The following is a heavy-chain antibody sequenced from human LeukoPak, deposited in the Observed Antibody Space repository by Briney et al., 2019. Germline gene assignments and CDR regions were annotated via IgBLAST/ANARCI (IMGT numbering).Heavy chain of an antibody. CDR3: AKEVRRDAFDI. CDR2: ISSSSSYI. J-gene: IGHJ3*02. Sequence: GGSLRLSCAASGFTFSSYSMNWVRQAPGKGVEWVSSISSSSSYIYYADSVKGRFTISRDNTKNTLFLQMNSLRAEDTAVYYCAKEVRRDAFDIWGQGTMVTVSS. CDR1: GFTFSSYS. V-gene: IGHV3-21*01.